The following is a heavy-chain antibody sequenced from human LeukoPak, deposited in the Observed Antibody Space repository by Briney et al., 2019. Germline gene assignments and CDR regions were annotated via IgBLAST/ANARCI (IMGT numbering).Heavy chain of an antibody. J-gene: IGHJ4*02. D-gene: IGHD6-13*01. Sequence: GGSLRLSCAASESTFITYAMNWVRQAPGKGLEWVVTISGSGRSTYYADSVKGRFTISRDNSKHTLFLQMASLRAEDTAVYYCVKASSSSWSSFDYWGQGTLVTVSS. V-gene: IGHV3-23*01. CDR3: VKASSSSWSSFDY. CDR1: ESTFITYA. CDR2: ISGSGRST.